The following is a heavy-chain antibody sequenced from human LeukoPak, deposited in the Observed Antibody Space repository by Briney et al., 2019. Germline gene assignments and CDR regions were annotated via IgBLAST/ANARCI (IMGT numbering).Heavy chain of an antibody. CDR2: ISGSGGST. D-gene: IGHD4-17*01. V-gene: IGHV3-23*01. J-gene: IGHJ6*03. CDR3: AKGYGDYHYYYYYMDV. CDR1: GFTFSNYA. Sequence: GGSLRLSCAASGFTFSNYAMSWVRQAPGKGLEWVSAISGSGGSTYYADSVKGRFTISRDNSKNTLYLQMNSLRAEDTAVYYCAKGYGDYHYYYYYMDVWGKGTTVTISS.